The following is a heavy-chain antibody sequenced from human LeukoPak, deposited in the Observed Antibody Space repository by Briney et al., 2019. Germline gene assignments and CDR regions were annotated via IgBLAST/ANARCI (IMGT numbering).Heavy chain of an antibody. V-gene: IGHV3-23*01. D-gene: IGHD2-8*02. Sequence: GGSLRLSCAASGLTFSGYVMSWPPQAPGKGLEWVADISANGGKTYYTESVKGHFAISRDNSKNTLYLQMNSLRADDTAVYYCAKGPERRGFCTGSGCYSDCWGQGTLVTVSS. J-gene: IGHJ4*02. CDR1: GLTFSGYV. CDR2: ISANGGKT. CDR3: AKGPERRGFCTGSGCYSDC.